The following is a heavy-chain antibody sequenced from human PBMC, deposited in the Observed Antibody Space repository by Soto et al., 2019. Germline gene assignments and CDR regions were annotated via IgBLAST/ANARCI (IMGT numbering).Heavy chain of an antibody. CDR1: GASISYGSFS. J-gene: IGHJ4*02. CDR3: ARGGGYDSFDY. CDR2: ISHLEST. D-gene: IGHD5-12*01. Sequence: SETLSLTCTVSGASISYGSFSWSWIRQSPGKGLEWIGYISHLESTYFHPSFKSRLTMSIDRTRSQFSLKLSSVTAADMAVYYCARGGGYDSFDYWGQGVLVTVSS. V-gene: IGHV4-30-2*06.